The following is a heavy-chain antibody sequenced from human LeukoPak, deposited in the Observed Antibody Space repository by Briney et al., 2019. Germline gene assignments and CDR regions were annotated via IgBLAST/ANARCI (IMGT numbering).Heavy chain of an antibody. CDR3: ATWAFYHGLDV. D-gene: IGHD1-26*01. CDR2: ISADGRA. V-gene: IGHV3-43*02. J-gene: IGHJ6*02. Sequence: PGGSLRLSCVASGMNFEKYAMHWVRQRPGKGLEWVAVISADGRADHADSVKGRFTVSRDNSKESLFLDMSSLRGEDSALYYCATWAFYHGLDVWGQGTTVIVSS. CDR1: GMNFEKYA.